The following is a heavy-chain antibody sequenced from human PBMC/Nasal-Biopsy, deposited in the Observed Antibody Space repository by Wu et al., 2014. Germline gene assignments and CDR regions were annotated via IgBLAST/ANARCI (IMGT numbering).Heavy chain of an antibody. CDR1: GDSISGTGYY. CDR2: IHTGGST. Sequence: TLSLTCAVSGDSISGTGYYWNWVRQAAGKGLEWIGRIHTGGSTNFNPSLKSRLTMSVDTSKNEISLKLYSVTAADTAVYYCVRDLGEWGQGTLVTVSS. V-gene: IGHV4-61*02. CDR3: VRDLGE. D-gene: IGHD3-10*01. J-gene: IGHJ4*02.